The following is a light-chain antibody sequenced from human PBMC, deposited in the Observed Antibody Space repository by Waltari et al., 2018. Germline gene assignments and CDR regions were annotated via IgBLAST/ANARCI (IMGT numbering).Light chain of an antibody. J-gene: IGKJ1*01. CDR2: KES. V-gene: IGKV1-5*03. CDR1: QSISDW. CDR3: QQYDGFWT. Sequence: DIQMTQSPSTLSASVGDRVTITCRASQSISDWLAWYQQKPGKAPKLLIYKESSLQSGVPSRFSGSGSGTEFTLTISSLQPDDFATYYCQQYDGFWTFGQGTKVDIK.